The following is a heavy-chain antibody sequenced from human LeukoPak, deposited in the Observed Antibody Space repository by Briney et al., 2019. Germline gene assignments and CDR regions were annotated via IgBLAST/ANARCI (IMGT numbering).Heavy chain of an antibody. CDR3: AKDWYCSGGSCYSPFDY. V-gene: IGHV3-23*01. CDR2: ISGSGGST. CDR1: GFTFSSYA. D-gene: IGHD2-15*01. Sequence: KTGGSLRLSCEASGFTFSSYAMSWVRQAPGKGLEWVSAISGSGGSTYYADSVKGRFTISRDNSKNTPYLQMNSLRAEDTAVYYCAKDWYCSGGSCYSPFDYWGQGTLVTVSS. J-gene: IGHJ4*02.